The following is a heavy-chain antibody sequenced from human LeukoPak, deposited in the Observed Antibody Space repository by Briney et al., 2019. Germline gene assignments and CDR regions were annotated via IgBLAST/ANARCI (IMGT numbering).Heavy chain of an antibody. CDR1: GGSFSGYY. V-gene: IGHV4-34*01. J-gene: IGHJ6*04. Sequence: PSETLSLTCAVYGGSFSGYYWSWIRQPPGKGLEWIGEINHSESTNYNPSLKSRVTISVDTSKNQFSLKLSSVTAADTAVYYCARGPPRLPAARANYGMDVWGKGTTVTVSS. CDR3: ARGPPRLPAARANYGMDV. D-gene: IGHD2-2*01. CDR2: INHSEST.